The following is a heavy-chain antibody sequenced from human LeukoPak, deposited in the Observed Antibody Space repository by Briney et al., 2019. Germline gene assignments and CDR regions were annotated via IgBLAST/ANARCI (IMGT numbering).Heavy chain of an antibody. CDR2: MNPNSGNT. CDR3: ARGLDCSSTSCYGRLLYWFDP. Sequence: GASVKVSCKASGYTFTSYDINWVRQATGQGLEWMGWMNPNSGNTGYAQKFQGRVTITRNTSISTAYMELSSLRSEDMAVYYCARGLDCSSTSCYGRLLYWFDPWGQGTLVTVSS. J-gene: IGHJ5*02. V-gene: IGHV1-8*03. D-gene: IGHD2-2*01. CDR1: GYTFTSYD.